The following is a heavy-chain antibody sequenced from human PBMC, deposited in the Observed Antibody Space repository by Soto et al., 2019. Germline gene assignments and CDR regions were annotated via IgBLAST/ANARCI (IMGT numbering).Heavy chain of an antibody. V-gene: IGHV3-48*01. CDR3: ASAPGTGYCSSTSCGSSFYMDV. D-gene: IGHD2-2*01. Sequence: GGSLRLSCAASGFSFSNYHMNWVRQAPGKGLEWVSYISSSSTTIYYADSVKGRFTISRDNAKNSLYLQMNSLRAEDTAVYYCASAPGTGYCSSTSCGSSFYMDVWGKGTTVTVSS. CDR2: ISSSSTTI. CDR1: GFSFSNYH. J-gene: IGHJ6*03.